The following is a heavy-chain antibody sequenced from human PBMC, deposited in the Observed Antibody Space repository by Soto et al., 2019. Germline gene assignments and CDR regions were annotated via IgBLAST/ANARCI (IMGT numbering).Heavy chain of an antibody. CDR3: ARAKITMIVVVIGGMDV. CDR2: ISYDGSNK. Sequence: SLRLSCAASGFTFSSYAMHWVRQAPGKGLEWVAVISYDGSNKYYADSVEGRFTISRDNSKNTLYLQMNSLRAEDTAVYYCARAKITMIVVVIGGMDVWGQGTTVTVSS. CDR1: GFTFSSYA. D-gene: IGHD3-22*01. V-gene: IGHV3-30-3*01. J-gene: IGHJ6*02.